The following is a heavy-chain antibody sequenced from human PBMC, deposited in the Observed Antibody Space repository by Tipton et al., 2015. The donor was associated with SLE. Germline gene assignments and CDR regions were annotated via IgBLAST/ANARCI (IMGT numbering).Heavy chain of an antibody. V-gene: IGHV3-48*01. D-gene: IGHD1-1*01. CDR3: ARKTVWDFDY. CDR1: GFTFSSYS. Sequence: SLRLSCAASGFTFSSYSMNWVRQAPGKGLEWVSYISSSSSTIYYADSVKGRFTVSRDNANNSLYLQMNSLRAEDTAVYYCARKTVWDFDYWGQGTLVTVSS. J-gene: IGHJ4*02. CDR2: ISSSSSTI.